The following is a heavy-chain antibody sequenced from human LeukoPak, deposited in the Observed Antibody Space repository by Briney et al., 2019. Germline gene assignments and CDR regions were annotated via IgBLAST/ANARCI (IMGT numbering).Heavy chain of an antibody. J-gene: IGHJ5*02. CDR1: GGSITSSRYY. V-gene: IGHV4-39*01. Sequence: SETLSLTCTVSGGSITSSRYYWGWIRQPPGKGLEWIGSVYYSGSTYYNPSLKRRVTMSVGTSQNQSALTLDSVTTAETAGYFRTRHIQIAFRVFRLGWIDPWGQGTLVTVSS. D-gene: IGHD3-3*02. CDR2: VYYSGST. CDR3: TRHIQIAFRVFRLGWIDP.